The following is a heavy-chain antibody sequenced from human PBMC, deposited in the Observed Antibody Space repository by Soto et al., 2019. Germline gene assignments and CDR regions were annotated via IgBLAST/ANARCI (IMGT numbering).Heavy chain of an antibody. V-gene: IGHV5-51*01. J-gene: IGHJ3*02. CDR3: ASPSPSFGWLSSGLRAYAFDI. CDR1: GYSFTSYW. CDR2: ISPGDSDT. D-gene: IGHD6-25*01. Sequence: GESLKISCKGSGYSFTSYWIGWVRQMPGKGLERMGIISPGDSDTRYSPPFQGQVTISAAKPISTSYLQWSSLKASDTAMYYCASPSPSFGWLSSGLRAYAFDIWGQGTMVTVSS.